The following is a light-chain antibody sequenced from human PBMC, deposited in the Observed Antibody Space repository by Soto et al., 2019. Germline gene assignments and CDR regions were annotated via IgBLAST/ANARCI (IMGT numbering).Light chain of an antibody. CDR2: GAS. J-gene: IGKJ1*01. CDR3: QQYGSSSWT. CDR1: QSVSSSY. V-gene: IGKV3-20*01. Sequence: EIVLTQSPGTLSLSPGERATLSCRASQSVSSSYFAWYQQKPGQATRLLIYGASSRATGIPDRFSGSGSGTDFTLTISRLEPEDFAVYYCQQYGSSSWTFGQGTKVEIK.